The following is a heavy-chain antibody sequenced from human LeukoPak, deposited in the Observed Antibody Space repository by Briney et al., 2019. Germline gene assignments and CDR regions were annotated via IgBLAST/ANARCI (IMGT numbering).Heavy chain of an antibody. V-gene: IGHV4-59*01. CDR3: ARAFSSGWHSFDY. D-gene: IGHD6-19*01. Sequence: SETLSLTCTVSGGSIGTYYWNWIRQPPGKGLEWIGYIYYGGTSNFNPSLKSRVTISMDTSKKQFSLRLISVTAADTAVYYCARAFSSGWHSFDYWGQGTLVTVSS. J-gene: IGHJ4*02. CDR1: GGSIGTYY. CDR2: IYYGGTS.